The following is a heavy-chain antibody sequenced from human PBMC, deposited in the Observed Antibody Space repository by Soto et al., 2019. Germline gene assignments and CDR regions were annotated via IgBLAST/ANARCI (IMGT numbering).Heavy chain of an antibody. Sequence: SVKVSCKASGGTFSSYAISWVRQAPGQGLEWMGGTIPIFGTANYAQKFQGRVTITADESTSTAYMELSSLRSEDTAVYYCARRRTGTTNNWFDPWGQGTLVTVSS. V-gene: IGHV1-69*13. J-gene: IGHJ5*02. CDR1: GGTFSSYA. CDR2: TIPIFGTA. D-gene: IGHD1-7*01. CDR3: ARRRTGTTNNWFDP.